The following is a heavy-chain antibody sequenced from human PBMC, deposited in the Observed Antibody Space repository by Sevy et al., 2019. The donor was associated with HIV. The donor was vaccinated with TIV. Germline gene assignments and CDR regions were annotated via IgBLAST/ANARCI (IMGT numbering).Heavy chain of an antibody. Sequence: GGSLRLSCAASGFTFNDYYMTWIRQAPGKGLEWVSYISNSGNTIKYADFVKGRLTISRDNAKNSLYLQMNSPRAEDTAVYYCAREVSSSRGDLDNWGQGTLVTVSS. CDR2: ISNSGNTI. D-gene: IGHD6-13*01. CDR3: AREVSSSRGDLDN. CDR1: GFTFNDYY. V-gene: IGHV3-11*01. J-gene: IGHJ4*02.